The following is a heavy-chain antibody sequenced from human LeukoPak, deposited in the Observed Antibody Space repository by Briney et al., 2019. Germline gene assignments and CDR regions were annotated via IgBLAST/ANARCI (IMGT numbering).Heavy chain of an antibody. CDR2: INPNSGGT. J-gene: IGHJ5*02. CDR1: GYTFTSYG. D-gene: IGHD6-19*01. V-gene: IGHV1-2*02. Sequence: GASVKVSCKASGYTFTSYGISWVRQAPGQGLEWMGWINPNSGGTNYAQKFQGRVTMTRDTSISTAYMELSRLRSDDTAVYYCARDSPRYSSGSLIAGYNWFDPWGQGTLVTVSS. CDR3: ARDSPRYSSGSLIAGYNWFDP.